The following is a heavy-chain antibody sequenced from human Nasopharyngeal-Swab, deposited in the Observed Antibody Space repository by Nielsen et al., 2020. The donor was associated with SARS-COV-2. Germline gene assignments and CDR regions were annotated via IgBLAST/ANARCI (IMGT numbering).Heavy chain of an antibody. CDR1: GFTFSSYG. J-gene: IGHJ4*02. D-gene: IGHD6-19*01. CDR3: GTAGLAVADNWGYFDY. Sequence: GESLKISCAASGFTFSSYGMHWVRQAPGKGLEWVAVIWYDGSNKYYADSVKGRLTISRDNSKHTLYLQMNSLRAEDTAVYYCGTAGLAVADNWGYFDYWGQGTLVTVSS. V-gene: IGHV3-33*01. CDR2: IWYDGSNK.